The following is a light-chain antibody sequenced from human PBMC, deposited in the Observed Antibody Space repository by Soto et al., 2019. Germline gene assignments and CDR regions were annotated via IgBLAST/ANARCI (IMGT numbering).Light chain of an antibody. Sequence: QSVLTQPASVSGSPGQSITISCTGTSSDVGAYKYVSWYQQHPGIAPKLMIYDVSDRPSGLSNRFSGSKSGNTASLTISGLQAEDEADYYCSSFTSSNTLVFGTGTKLTVL. J-gene: IGLJ1*01. CDR1: SSDVGAYKY. CDR3: SSFTSSNTLV. V-gene: IGLV2-14*01. CDR2: DVS.